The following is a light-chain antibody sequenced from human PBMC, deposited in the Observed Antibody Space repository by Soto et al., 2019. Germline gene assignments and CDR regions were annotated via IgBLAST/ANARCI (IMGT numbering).Light chain of an antibody. Sequence: QSALTQPASVSGSPGQSITISCTGTSSDVGGYNYVSWYQQLPGTAPKLLIYGNSNRPSGVPDRFSGSKSGTSASLAITGLQAEDEADYYCQSYDSSLSANYVFGTGTKLTVL. J-gene: IGLJ1*01. CDR2: GNS. CDR1: SSDVGGYNY. V-gene: IGLV1-40*01. CDR3: QSYDSSLSANYV.